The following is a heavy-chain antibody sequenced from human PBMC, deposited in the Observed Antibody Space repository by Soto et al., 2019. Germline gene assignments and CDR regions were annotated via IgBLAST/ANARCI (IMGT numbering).Heavy chain of an antibody. CDR1: GYTFTSSG. Sequence: ASVKVSCKASGYTFTSSGISWVRQAPGQGLEWMGWISTHNGNTNYAQKLQGRATMTTDPSTSTAYMELSSVTAADTAVYYCARGLPGREKDSSNSSGFDYWGQGTLVTVSS. J-gene: IGHJ4*02. V-gene: IGHV1-18*01. CDR3: ARGLPGREKDSSNSSGFDY. D-gene: IGHD3-22*01. CDR2: ISTHNGNT.